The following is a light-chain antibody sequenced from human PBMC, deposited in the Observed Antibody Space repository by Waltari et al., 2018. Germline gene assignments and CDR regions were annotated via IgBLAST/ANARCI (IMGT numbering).Light chain of an antibody. CDR3: QTGGHGTWV. J-gene: IGLJ3*02. CDR1: SGHTTNI. V-gene: IGLV4-69*01. Sequence: QLVLTQSPSASASLGASVKLTCTLTSGHTTNIIAWLQQKPEKGPRYLMKVNSDGSHNKGVEIPDRFSGSSSGAERYLTISSLQSDDEADYYCQTGGHGTWVFGGGTRLTVL. CDR2: VNSDGSH.